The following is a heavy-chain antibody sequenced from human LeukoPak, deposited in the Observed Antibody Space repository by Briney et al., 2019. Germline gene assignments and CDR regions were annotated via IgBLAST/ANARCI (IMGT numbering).Heavy chain of an antibody. D-gene: IGHD3-10*01. V-gene: IGHV5-51*01. CDR1: GYSFTTYW. CDR2: IYPGDSDT. CDR3: ARLGTYWSNYYFEY. J-gene: IGHJ4*02. Sequence: GESLKISCQGSGYSFTTYWIGWVRQMPGKGLECMGIIYPGDSDTRYSPSFQGQVTISADESINTAYLQWSSLKASDTAMYYCARLGTYWSNYYFEYWGQGTLVTVSS.